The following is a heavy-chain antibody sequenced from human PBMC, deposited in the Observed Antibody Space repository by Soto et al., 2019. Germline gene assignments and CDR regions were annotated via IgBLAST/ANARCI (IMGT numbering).Heavy chain of an antibody. V-gene: IGHV4-59*12. J-gene: IGHJ4*02. CDR3: ARDPPMRYFDY. CDR1: GGSISSYY. Sequence: SETLSLTCTVSGGSISSYYWSWIRQPPGKGLEWIGYIYYSGSTYYNPSLKSRVTISVDTSKNQFSLKLSSVTAADTAVYYCARDPPMRYFDYWGQGTLVTVSS. CDR2: IYYSGST.